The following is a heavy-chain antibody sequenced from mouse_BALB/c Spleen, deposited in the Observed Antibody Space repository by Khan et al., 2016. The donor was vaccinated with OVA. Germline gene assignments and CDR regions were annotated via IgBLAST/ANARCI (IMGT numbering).Heavy chain of an antibody. V-gene: IGHV3-2*02. Sequence: EVQLVESGPGLVKPSQSLSLTCTVTGYSITSDYAWNWIRQFPGNKLEWMGYISYSGRTSYNPSLKSRISITRDTSKNQFFLQLNSVTTEDTATYYCARSVTITTVVATDFDYLGQGTTLTVSS. CDR2: ISYSGRT. J-gene: IGHJ2*01. CDR3: ARSVTITTVVATDFDY. CDR1: GYSITSDYA. D-gene: IGHD1-1*01.